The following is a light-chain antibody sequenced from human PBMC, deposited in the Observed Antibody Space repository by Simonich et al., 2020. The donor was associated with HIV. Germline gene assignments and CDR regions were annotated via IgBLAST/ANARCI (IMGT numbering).Light chain of an antibody. Sequence: AIQLTQSPSSLSASVGDRVTITCRASQGISSALAWYQQKPGKAPKLLIYDASSLESGVPSRFSGSGSGTHFTLTISSLQPEDFATYYCQQSYNTPRTFGQGTKVDMK. CDR3: QQSYNTPRT. V-gene: IGKV1D-13*01. J-gene: IGKJ1*01. CDR1: QGISSA. CDR2: DAS.